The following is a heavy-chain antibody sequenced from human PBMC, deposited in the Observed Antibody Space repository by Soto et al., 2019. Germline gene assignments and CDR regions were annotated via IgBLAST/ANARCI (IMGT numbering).Heavy chain of an antibody. V-gene: IGHV4-31*03. CDR1: GGSISSGGYY. D-gene: IGHD3-16*02. Sequence: QVQLQESGPGLVKPSQTLSLTCTVSGGSISSGGYYWSWIRQHPGKGLEWIGYIYYSGSTYYNPSLKSRVTLSVDTSKNQFSLKLSSVTAADTAVYYCVVWGSYRYRTFDYWGQGTLVTVSS. CDR3: VVWGSYRYRTFDY. J-gene: IGHJ4*02. CDR2: IYYSGST.